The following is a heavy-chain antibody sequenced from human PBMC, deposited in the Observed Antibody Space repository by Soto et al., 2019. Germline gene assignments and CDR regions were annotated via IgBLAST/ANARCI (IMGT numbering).Heavy chain of an antibody. CDR3: ARSLSTIAARPDY. V-gene: IGHV1-2*02. CDR1: GYTFTGYY. D-gene: IGHD6-6*01. J-gene: IGHJ4*02. CDR2: INPNSGGT. Sequence: GALVKVSCKASGYTFTGYYLHWVRQAPGQGLEWMGWINPNSGGTHYAQKFQGRLTMTRDTSISTAYMELSRLTSDETAVYYCARSLSTIAARPDYWGQGTLVTVSS.